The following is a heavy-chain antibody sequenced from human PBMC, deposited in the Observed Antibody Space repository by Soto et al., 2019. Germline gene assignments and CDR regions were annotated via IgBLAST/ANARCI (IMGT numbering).Heavy chain of an antibody. Sequence: QVQLVQSGAEVKKPGSSVKVSCKASGGTFNNYPITWVRQAPGEGLEWMGGSIPIFGTANYAQKSQGRVTISVDESTSTAYMELSSLRSEDTAVYYCARGRGYSGDDHYYYFDMDVWGQGTTVTVSS. CDR3: ARGRGYSGDDHYYYFDMDV. CDR2: SIPIFGTA. CDR1: GGTFNNYP. V-gene: IGHV1-69*01. J-gene: IGHJ6*02. D-gene: IGHD5-12*01.